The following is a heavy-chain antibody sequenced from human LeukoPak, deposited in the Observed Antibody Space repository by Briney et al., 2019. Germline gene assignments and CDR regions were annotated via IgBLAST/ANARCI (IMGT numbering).Heavy chain of an antibody. J-gene: IGHJ4*02. Sequence: SETLSLTCTVSGGSISSGGYYWSWIRQHPGKGLEWIGYIYYSGSTYYNSSLESRVTISVDTSKNQFSLRLSSVTAADTAVYYCARVESFAATPYFFDYWGQGTLVTVSS. V-gene: IGHV4-31*03. D-gene: IGHD6-25*01. CDR3: ARVESFAATPYFFDY. CDR1: GGSISSGGYY. CDR2: IYYSGST.